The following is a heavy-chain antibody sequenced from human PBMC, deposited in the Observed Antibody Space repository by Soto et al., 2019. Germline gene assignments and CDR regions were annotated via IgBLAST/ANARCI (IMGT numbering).Heavy chain of an antibody. CDR1: GFTVSSNY. Sequence: EVQLVESGGGLIQPGGSLRLSCAASGFTVSSNYMSWVRQAPGKGLEWVSGIYSGGSTYYADSVKGRFTISRDNSKNTLYLQMNSLRAEDTAVYYCARAVSSGYSPDAFDIWGQGTMVTVSS. CDR2: IYSGGST. V-gene: IGHV3-53*01. D-gene: IGHD3-22*01. J-gene: IGHJ3*02. CDR3: ARAVSSGYSPDAFDI.